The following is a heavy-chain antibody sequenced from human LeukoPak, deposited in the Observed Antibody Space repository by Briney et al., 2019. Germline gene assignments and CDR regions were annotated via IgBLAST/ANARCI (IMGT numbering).Heavy chain of an antibody. CDR1: GFTFSSYT. CDR3: AASLPNIVVVPATKGPFGY. Sequence: GGSLRLSCAASGFTFSSYTMSWVRRAPGKGLEWVSGVSGSGGNIHYADSVKGRFTISRDNSKNTLYLQMNSLRAEDTAVYYCAASLPNIVVVPATKGPFGYWGQGALVTVSS. V-gene: IGHV3-23*01. CDR2: VSGSGGNI. J-gene: IGHJ4*02. D-gene: IGHD2-2*01.